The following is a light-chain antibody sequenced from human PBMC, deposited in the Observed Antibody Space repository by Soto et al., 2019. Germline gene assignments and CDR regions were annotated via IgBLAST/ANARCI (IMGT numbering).Light chain of an antibody. J-gene: IGKJ2*01. CDR1: QGVSSN. V-gene: IGKV3-15*01. CDR3: QQYNNWPPIT. CDR2: SAS. Sequence: ETVMTQSPATLSVSTGERATLSCRASQGVSSNLAWYQQKPGQAPRLLIYSASTRATGIPARFSGSGSGTEFTLTISSLQSEDFAVYYCQQYNNWPPITFGQGTKLEIK.